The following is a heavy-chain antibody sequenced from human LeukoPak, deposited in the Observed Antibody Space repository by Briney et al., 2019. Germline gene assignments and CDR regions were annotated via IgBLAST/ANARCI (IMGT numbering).Heavy chain of an antibody. Sequence: ASVKVSCKASGYTFTTYGISWVRQAPGQGLEWMGWISGYNGDTNYAQKFQGRVTMTTDTSTNTTYMDLRSLRSDDTAVYYCARDRRLWFGELSNWFDPWGQGTLVTVSS. CDR3: ARDRRLWFGELSNWFDP. J-gene: IGHJ5*02. V-gene: IGHV1-18*01. CDR2: ISGYNGDT. CDR1: GYTFTTYG. D-gene: IGHD3-10*01.